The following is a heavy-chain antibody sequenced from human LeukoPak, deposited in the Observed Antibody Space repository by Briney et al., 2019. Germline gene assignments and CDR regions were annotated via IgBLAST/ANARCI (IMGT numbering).Heavy chain of an antibody. Sequence: GGSLRLSCAASGFTFSSYSMNWVRQAPGKGLEWVSSISSSSSYIYYADSVKGRFTISRDNAKNSLYLQMNSLRAEDTAVYYCARDRRWLQLVVDYWGQGTTVTVSS. CDR1: GFTFSSYS. CDR2: ISSSSSYI. J-gene: IGHJ6*02. V-gene: IGHV3-21*01. D-gene: IGHD5-24*01. CDR3: ARDRRWLQLVVDY.